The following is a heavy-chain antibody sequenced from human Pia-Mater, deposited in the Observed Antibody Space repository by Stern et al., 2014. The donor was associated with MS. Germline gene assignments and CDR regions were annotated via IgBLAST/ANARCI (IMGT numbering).Heavy chain of an antibody. CDR2: IKQDGSEK. CDR1: GLTLSSYW. V-gene: IGHV3-7*01. Sequence: EVQLLQSGGGLVQPGGSLRLSCAASGLTLSSYWMSWVRQAPGKGLEGVANIKQDGSEKYYVDSVKGRFTISRDNAKNSLFLQMNSLRAEDTAVYYCAADTRAMTVFYWGQGTLVTVSS. D-gene: IGHD2-21*02. J-gene: IGHJ4*02. CDR3: AADTRAMTVFY.